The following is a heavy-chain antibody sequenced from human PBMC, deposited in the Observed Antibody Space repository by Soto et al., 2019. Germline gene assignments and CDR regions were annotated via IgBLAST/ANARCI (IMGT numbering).Heavy chain of an antibody. CDR3: AREGLGYCSGGSCPFDY. D-gene: IGHD2-15*01. CDR2: IYSGGST. J-gene: IGHJ4*02. V-gene: IGHV3-53*04. CDR1: GFTVSSNY. Sequence: EVQLVESGGGLVQPGGSLRLSCAASGFTVSSNYMSWVRQAPGKGLEWVSVIYSGGSTYYADSVKGRFTISRHNSKNTLYLQMNSLRAEDTAVYYCAREGLGYCSGGSCPFDYWGQGTLVTVSS.